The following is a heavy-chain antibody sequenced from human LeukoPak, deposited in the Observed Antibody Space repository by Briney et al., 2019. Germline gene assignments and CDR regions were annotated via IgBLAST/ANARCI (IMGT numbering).Heavy chain of an antibody. CDR1: GYTFTGYY. CDR3: ARDRRSLSRISRAFDI. V-gene: IGHV1-2*02. Sequence: ASVKVSCKASGYTFTGYYMHWVRQAPGQGLEWMGWINPNSGGTNYAQKFQGRVTMTRDTSISTAYMELSRLRSGDTAVYYCARDRRSLSRISRAFDIWGQGTMVTVSS. J-gene: IGHJ3*02. D-gene: IGHD2-15*01. CDR2: INPNSGGT.